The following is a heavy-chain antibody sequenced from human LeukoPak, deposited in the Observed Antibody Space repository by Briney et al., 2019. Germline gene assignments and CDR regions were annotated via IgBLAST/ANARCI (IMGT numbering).Heavy chain of an antibody. J-gene: IGHJ4*02. CDR1: GGSISSSSYY. CDR2: IYYSGST. CDR3: AIRYDFWSGYYYYFDY. V-gene: IGHV4-39*01. D-gene: IGHD3-3*01. Sequence: PSETLSLTCTVSGGSISSSSYYWGWIRQPPGKGLEWIGSIYYSGSTYYNPSLKSRVTISVDTSKNQFSLKLSSVTAADTAVYYCAIRYDFWSGYYYYFDYWGQGTLVTVSS.